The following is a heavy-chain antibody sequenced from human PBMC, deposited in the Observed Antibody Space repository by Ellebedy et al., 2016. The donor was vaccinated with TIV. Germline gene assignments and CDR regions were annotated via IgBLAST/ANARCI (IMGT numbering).Heavy chain of an antibody. D-gene: IGHD5-18*01. CDR2: IFYTGSA. V-gene: IGHV4-61*01. Sequence: GSLRLXXTVSGGSVNSGSYYWSWIRQPPGKGLEWIAHIFYTGSANYNPSLKSRVSISVDGSKNQFSLNLSSVTAADTAVYYCATLGYFDAFDIWGQGAMVTVSS. CDR1: GGSVNSGSYY. CDR3: ATLGYFDAFDI. J-gene: IGHJ3*02.